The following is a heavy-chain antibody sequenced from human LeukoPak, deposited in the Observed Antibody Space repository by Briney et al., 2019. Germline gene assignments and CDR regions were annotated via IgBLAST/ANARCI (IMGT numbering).Heavy chain of an antibody. CDR1: GGSVSRAGYY. Sequence: SQTLSLTCTVSGGSVSRAGYYWSWIRQPAGKGLEWIGHIYPTESAKYNPSLKSRVTISVDTSKNQFSLKLSSVTAADTAVYYCARVRYNWNRDFDYWGQGTLVTVSS. V-gene: IGHV4-61*09. CDR3: ARVRYNWNRDFDY. J-gene: IGHJ4*02. D-gene: IGHD1-20*01. CDR2: IYPTESA.